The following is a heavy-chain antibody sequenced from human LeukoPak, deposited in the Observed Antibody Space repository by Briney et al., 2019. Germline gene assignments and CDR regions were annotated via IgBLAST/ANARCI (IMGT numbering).Heavy chain of an antibody. J-gene: IGHJ3*02. CDR3: ARDPDAEVVSDAFDI. CDR2: ITSSSSTT. Sequence: PGGSLRLSCAASGFTFSSYSMNWVRQAPGKGLEWVSYITSSSSTTYYADSVKGRFTISRDNAKNSLYLQMNSLRAEDTAVYYCARDPDAEVVSDAFDIWGQGTMVTVSS. V-gene: IGHV3-48*01. CDR1: GFTFSSYS. D-gene: IGHD6-6*01.